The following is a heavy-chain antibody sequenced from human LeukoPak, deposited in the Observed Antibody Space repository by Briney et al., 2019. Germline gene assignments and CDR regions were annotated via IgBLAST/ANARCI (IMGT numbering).Heavy chain of an antibody. Sequence: ASVKASCKASGYTFTSYGISWVRQAPGQGLEWMGWISAYNGNTNYAQKLQGRVTMTTDTSTSTAYMELRSLRSDDTAVYYCAWHTRYSSGWYRVGDYWGQGTLVTVSS. CDR1: GYTFTSYG. D-gene: IGHD6-19*01. V-gene: IGHV1-18*01. J-gene: IGHJ4*02. CDR3: AWHTRYSSGWYRVGDY. CDR2: ISAYNGNT.